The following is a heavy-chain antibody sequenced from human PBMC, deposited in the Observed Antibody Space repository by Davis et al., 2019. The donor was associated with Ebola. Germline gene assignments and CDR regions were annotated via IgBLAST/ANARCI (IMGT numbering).Heavy chain of an antibody. V-gene: IGHV4-39*01. CDR2: ISSTGAT. D-gene: IGHD6-13*01. CDR1: GGSISSTSYF. CDR3: ASGSSSWSYVDY. Sequence: SETLSLTCTVSGGSISSTSYFWGWIRQPPGKGLEWIGDISSTGATYYNPSLQSRVTMSVNTSKNQFSLNLNSVTAADTAVYYCASGSSSWSYVDYWGPGTLVTVSS. J-gene: IGHJ4*02.